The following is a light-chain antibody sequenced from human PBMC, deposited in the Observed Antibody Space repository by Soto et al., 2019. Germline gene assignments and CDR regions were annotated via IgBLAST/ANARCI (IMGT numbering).Light chain of an antibody. V-gene: IGKV3-15*01. J-gene: IGKJ1*01. Sequence: EIVMTQSPATLSVSPGERATLSCRASQSVGSNLAWYQQKPGQAPRLLIYGASTRATGIPARFSGSGSGTEFTLTIRSLQSEDVAIYFCQQYNNWPPDRTFGQGTKVEIK. CDR1: QSVGSN. CDR3: QQYNNWPPDRT. CDR2: GAS.